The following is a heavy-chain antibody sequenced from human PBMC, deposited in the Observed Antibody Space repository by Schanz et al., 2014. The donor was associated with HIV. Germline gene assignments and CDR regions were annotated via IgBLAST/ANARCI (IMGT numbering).Heavy chain of an antibody. V-gene: IGHV3-23*01. CDR3: AKDRSSSTYKYNGLDV. CDR2: ISGSGGST. J-gene: IGHJ6*02. CDR1: GFTFSSYA. D-gene: IGHD6-6*01. Sequence: EVQLLESGGGLVQPGGSLRLSCAASGFTFSSYAMSWVRQAPGKGLEWVSAISGSGGSTYYADSVKGRFTISRDDSKNTXXLQMNRLRPEDTAVXYCAKDRSSSTYKYNGLDVWGQGTTVTVSS.